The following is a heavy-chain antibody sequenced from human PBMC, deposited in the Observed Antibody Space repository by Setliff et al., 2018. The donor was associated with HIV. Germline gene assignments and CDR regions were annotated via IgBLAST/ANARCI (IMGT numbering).Heavy chain of an antibody. V-gene: IGHV1-18*01. J-gene: IGHJ5*02. Sequence: SVKVSCKASGYTFTSYGIGWVRQAPGQGLEWMGWISPYNGHTNHAQKLQGRVTMTTDTSTSTTYMELTSLRSDDTAVYYCARWSCGRATCYDSPYNWFDPWGQGTLVTVSS. D-gene: IGHD2-2*01. CDR3: ARWSCGRATCYDSPYNWFDP. CDR2: ISPYNGHT. CDR1: GYTFTSYG.